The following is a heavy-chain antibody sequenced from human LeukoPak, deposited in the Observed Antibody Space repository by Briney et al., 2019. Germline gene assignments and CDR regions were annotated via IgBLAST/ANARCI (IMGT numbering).Heavy chain of an antibody. J-gene: IGHJ4*02. V-gene: IGHV7-4-1*02. Sequence: ASVKVSCKAPGGTFSSYAVNWVRQAPGQGLEWMGWIDTNTGNPTYAQGFIGRFVFSLDTSVTTAYLQISSLKAEDTAVYYCTRGYDTTGYFSYWGQGTLVTVSS. D-gene: IGHD3-22*01. CDR3: TRGYDTTGYFSY. CDR2: IDTNTGNP. CDR1: GGTFSSYA.